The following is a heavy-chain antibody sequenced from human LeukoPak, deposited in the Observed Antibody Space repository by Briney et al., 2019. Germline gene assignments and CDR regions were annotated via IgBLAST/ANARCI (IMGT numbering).Heavy chain of an antibody. CDR2: INHSGST. J-gene: IGHJ6*03. Sequence: PSETLSLTCAVYGGSFSGYYWSWIRPPPGKGLEWIGEINHSGSTNYNPSLKSRVTISVDTSKNQFSLKLSSVTAADTAVYYCARQDRGSGWYGSYYYYYYYMDVWGKGTTVTISS. D-gene: IGHD6-19*01. CDR1: GGSFSGYY. V-gene: IGHV4-34*01. CDR3: ARQDRGSGWYGSYYYYYYYMDV.